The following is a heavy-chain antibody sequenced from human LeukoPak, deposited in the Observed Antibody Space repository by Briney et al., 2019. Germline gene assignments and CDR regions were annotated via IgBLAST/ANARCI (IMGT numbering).Heavy chain of an antibody. D-gene: IGHD6-19*01. J-gene: IGHJ4*02. V-gene: IGHV3-30*02. CDR1: GFTVSSNY. CDR2: IRHDGSYQ. CDR3: AKNRDSSDYPRDFDY. Sequence: PGGSLRLSCAASGFTVSSNYMSWVRQTPGQGLEGVAFIRHDGSYQQYADSVKGRFTVSRDNSKDTVYLQMNSLRTEDTAVYYCAKNRDSSDYPRDFDYWGQGTLVTVSS.